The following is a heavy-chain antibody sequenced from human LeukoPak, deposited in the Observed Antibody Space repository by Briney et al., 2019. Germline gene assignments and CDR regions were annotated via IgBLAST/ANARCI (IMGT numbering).Heavy chain of an antibody. Sequence: GGSLRLSCAASGFTFSSYAMSWVRQAPGKGLEWVSAISGSGGSTYYADSVKGRFTISRDNSKNTLYLQMNSLRAEDTAVYHCAKVVGYSYGFLDYWGQGTLATVSS. CDR2: ISGSGGST. V-gene: IGHV3-23*01. CDR3: AKVVGYSYGFLDY. J-gene: IGHJ4*02. CDR1: GFTFSSYA. D-gene: IGHD5-18*01.